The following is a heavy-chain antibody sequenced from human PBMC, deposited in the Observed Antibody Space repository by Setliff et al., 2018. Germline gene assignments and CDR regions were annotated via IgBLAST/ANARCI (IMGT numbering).Heavy chain of an antibody. J-gene: IGHJ6*03. V-gene: IGHV2-70*11. D-gene: IGHD3-9*01. CDR1: WFSLSTSGMC. CDR3: ARAKLTYYYIDV. Sequence: SGPTLVNPTQTLTLTCTFSWFSLSTSGMCVSWIRQPPGKALEWLARIDWDDDKSYSPSLKSRLTISKDTSKNQVVLTMTYMDPVDTATYYCARAKLTYYYIDVWGKGTTVTVSS. CDR2: IDWDDDK.